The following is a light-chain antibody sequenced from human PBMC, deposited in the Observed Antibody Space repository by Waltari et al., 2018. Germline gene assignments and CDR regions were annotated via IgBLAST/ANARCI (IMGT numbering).Light chain of an antibody. Sequence: DIVMTQSPVSLSVTPGEPASISFRSSQSLLHIDVHNYLVWYLQKPGQSPQLLFYLGSHRAAGVPDRFSGSGAGTDFTLKISRVEAEDVGVYYCMHLRKIPVTFGQGTKVEIK. CDR3: MHLRKIPVT. V-gene: IGKV2-28*01. CDR1: QSLLHIDVHNY. J-gene: IGKJ1*01. CDR2: LGS.